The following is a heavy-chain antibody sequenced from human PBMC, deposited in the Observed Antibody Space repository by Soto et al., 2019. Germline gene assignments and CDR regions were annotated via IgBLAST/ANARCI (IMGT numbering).Heavy chain of an antibody. CDR2: IWYDGSKK. J-gene: IGHJ4*02. CDR1: GFSFSGYG. CDR3: ARFVGADSSGSFDY. V-gene: IGHV3-33*01. D-gene: IGHD3-22*01. Sequence: QVQLVESGGGVVQPGRSLRLSCAASGFSFSGYGMHWVRQAPGKGLEWVAVIWYDGSKKYYLDSVKGRFTISRDNSKNTLYLQMNSLRAEDTAVYYCARFVGADSSGSFDYWGQGTLVTVSP.